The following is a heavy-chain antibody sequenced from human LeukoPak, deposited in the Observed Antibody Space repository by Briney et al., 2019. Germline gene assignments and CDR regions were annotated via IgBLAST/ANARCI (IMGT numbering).Heavy chain of an antibody. D-gene: IGHD3-22*01. Sequence: GGSLRLSCAASGFTFSSYWMHWVRQAPGKGLVWVSRINSDGSSTSYADSVKGRFTLSRDNAKNTLYLQMNSLRAEDTAVYYCARVQTYYYDSSGYYYDYWGQGTLVTVSS. J-gene: IGHJ4*02. V-gene: IGHV3-74*01. CDR2: INSDGSST. CDR1: GFTFSSYW. CDR3: ARVQTYYYDSSGYYYDY.